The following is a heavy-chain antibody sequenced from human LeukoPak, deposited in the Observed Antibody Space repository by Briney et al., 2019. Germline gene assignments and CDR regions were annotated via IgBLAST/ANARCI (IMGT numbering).Heavy chain of an antibody. CDR1: GFTFSSYG. J-gene: IGHJ4*02. CDR3: ARYRPYYFDY. CDR2: IWYDGSNK. V-gene: IGHV3-33*01. Sequence: GGSLRLSCAASGFTFSSYGMHWVRQAPGNGLEWVAVIWYDGSNKYYADSVKGRFTISRDNSKNTLYLQMNSLRAEDTAVYYCARYRPYYFDYWGQGTLVTVSS. D-gene: IGHD4-11*01.